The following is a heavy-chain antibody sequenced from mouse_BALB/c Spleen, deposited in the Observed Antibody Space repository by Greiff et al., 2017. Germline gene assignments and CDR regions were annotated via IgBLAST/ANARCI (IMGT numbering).Heavy chain of an antibody. CDR2: INPGSGGT. Sequence: QVQLKESGAELVRPGTSVKVSCKASGYAFTNYLIEWVKQRPGQGLEWIGVINPGSGGTNYNEKFKGKATLTADKSSSTAYMQLSSLTSDDSAVYFCARWRGYDDYAMDYWGQGTSVTVSS. CDR3: ARWRGYDDYAMDY. J-gene: IGHJ4*01. D-gene: IGHD2-2*01. CDR1: GYAFTNYL. V-gene: IGHV1-54*01.